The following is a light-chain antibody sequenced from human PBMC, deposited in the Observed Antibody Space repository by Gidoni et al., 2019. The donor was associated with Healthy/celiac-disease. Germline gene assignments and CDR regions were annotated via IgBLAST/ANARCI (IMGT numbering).Light chain of an antibody. CDR3: QQYYSIPLT. Sequence: DIVMTQSPDSLAVSLGERATINCKSSQSVLYSSNNKNYLAWYQQKPGQPPKLLIYWASTRESGVPDRFSGSGSGTDFTPTLSSLQAEDVAVYYCQQYYSIPLTFGGGTKVEIK. J-gene: IGKJ4*01. V-gene: IGKV4-1*01. CDR2: WAS. CDR1: QSVLYSSNNKNY.